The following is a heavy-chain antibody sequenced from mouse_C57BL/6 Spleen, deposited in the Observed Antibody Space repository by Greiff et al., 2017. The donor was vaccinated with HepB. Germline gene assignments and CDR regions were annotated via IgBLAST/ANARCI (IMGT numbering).Heavy chain of an antibody. Sequence: VQLQESGPELVKPGASVKLSCKASGYTFTSYDINWVKQRPGQGLEWIGWIYPRDGSTKYNEKFKGKATLTVDTSSSTAYMELHSLTSEDSAVYFCARGHGYYRGDYWGQGTSVTVSS. J-gene: IGHJ4*01. CDR1: GYTFTSYD. D-gene: IGHD2-3*01. V-gene: IGHV1-85*01. CDR3: ARGHGYYRGDY. CDR2: IYPRDGST.